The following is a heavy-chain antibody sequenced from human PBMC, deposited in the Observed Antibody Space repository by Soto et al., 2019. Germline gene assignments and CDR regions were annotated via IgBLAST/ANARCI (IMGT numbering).Heavy chain of an antibody. J-gene: IGHJ4*02. Sequence: QVQLVESGGGVLQPGRSLRLSCAASGFTFTNYGMHWVRQAPGRGLEWVAFISYDGNNNYYADSVKGRLTISRDNSKNKLYLQMNSLRAEDTAVYFCAGATTITTFGDYWGQGTLVTVSS. CDR1: GFTFTNYG. D-gene: IGHD3-3*01. V-gene: IGHV3-30*03. CDR2: ISYDGNNN. CDR3: AGATTITTFGDY.